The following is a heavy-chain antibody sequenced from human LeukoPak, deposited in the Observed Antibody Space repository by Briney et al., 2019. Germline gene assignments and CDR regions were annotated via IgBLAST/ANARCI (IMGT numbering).Heavy chain of an antibody. Sequence: GGSLRLSCAASGFTFSSYEMNWVRQAPGKGLEGVSYISSSGSTIYYADSVKGRFTISRDNAKNSLYLQMNSLRAEDTAVYYCAPGGTYYDFWSGYYTFDYWGQGTLVTVSS. CDR1: GFTFSSYE. CDR3: APGGTYYDFWSGYYTFDY. D-gene: IGHD3-3*01. V-gene: IGHV3-48*03. CDR2: ISSSGSTI. J-gene: IGHJ4*02.